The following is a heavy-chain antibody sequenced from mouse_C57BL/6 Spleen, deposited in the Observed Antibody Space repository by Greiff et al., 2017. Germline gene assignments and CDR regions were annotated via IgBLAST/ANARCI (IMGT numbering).Heavy chain of an antibody. Sequence: QVHVKQPGAELVKPGASVKLSCKASGYTFTSYWMHWVKQRPGQGLEWIGMIHPNSGSTNYNEKFKSKATLTVDKSSSTAYMQLSSLTSEDSAVYYCARIYYGNYVRAMDYWGQGTSVTVSS. CDR1: GYTFTSYW. CDR3: ARIYYGNYVRAMDY. V-gene: IGHV1-64*01. D-gene: IGHD2-1*01. J-gene: IGHJ4*01. CDR2: IHPNSGST.